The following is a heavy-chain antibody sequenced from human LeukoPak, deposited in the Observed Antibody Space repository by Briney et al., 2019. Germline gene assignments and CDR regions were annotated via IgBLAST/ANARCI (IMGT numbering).Heavy chain of an antibody. V-gene: IGHV3-23*01. CDR1: GFTFTNYA. CDR3: ATEASIVGAPGDY. D-gene: IGHD1-26*01. Sequence: GGSLRLSCAASGFTFTNYAMTWVRQAPGTGLEGVSAISDGAGSTYYADSVKGRVTISSDNSKNTLFLQMTSLRAEDTAVYYCATEASIVGAPGDYWGQGTLVTVSS. J-gene: IGHJ4*02. CDR2: ISDGAGST.